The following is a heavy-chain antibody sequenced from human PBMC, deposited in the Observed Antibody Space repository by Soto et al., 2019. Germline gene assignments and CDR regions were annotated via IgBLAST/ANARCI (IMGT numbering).Heavy chain of an antibody. Sequence: QVQLVESGGGVVQPGRSRRLSCAASGFTFSSYAMHWVRQAPGKGLEWVAVISYDGSNKYYADSVKGRFTISRDNSKNTLYLHMNSLRAEDTALYYCARGFEGEMATTSRWGQGTLVTVSS. CDR3: ARGFEGEMATTSR. V-gene: IGHV3-30-3*01. CDR2: ISYDGSNK. D-gene: IGHD3-16*01. J-gene: IGHJ4*02. CDR1: GFTFSSYA.